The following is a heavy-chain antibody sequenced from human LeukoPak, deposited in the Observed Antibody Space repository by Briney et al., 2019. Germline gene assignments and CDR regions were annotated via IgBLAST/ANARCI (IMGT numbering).Heavy chain of an antibody. CDR2: ISGSGNST. J-gene: IGHJ6*03. V-gene: IGHV3-23*01. CDR1: GFTFSSYG. CDR3: ARSLYYFYMDV. Sequence: GGSLRLSCAASGFTFSSYGMHWVRQAPGKGLEWVSAISGSGNSTYFADSVKGRFTISRDNSKNTLYLQMNSLRAEDTAVYYCARSLYYFYMDVWGKGTTVTVSS.